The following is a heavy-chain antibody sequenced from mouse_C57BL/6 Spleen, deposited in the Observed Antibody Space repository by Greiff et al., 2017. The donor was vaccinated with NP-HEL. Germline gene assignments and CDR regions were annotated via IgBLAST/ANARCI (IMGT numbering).Heavy chain of an antibody. D-gene: IGHD1-1*01. CDR2: IWSGGST. V-gene: IGHV2-2*01. CDR3: ASYYGSSYWFAY. J-gene: IGHJ3*01. Sequence: VQLVESGPGLVQPSQSLSITCTVSGFSLTSYGVPWVRQSPGKGLEWLGVIWSGGSTAYNAAFISRLSISKDNSKSQVFFKMNSLQAYDTAIYYCASYYGSSYWFAYWGQGTLVTVSA. CDR1: GFSLTSYG.